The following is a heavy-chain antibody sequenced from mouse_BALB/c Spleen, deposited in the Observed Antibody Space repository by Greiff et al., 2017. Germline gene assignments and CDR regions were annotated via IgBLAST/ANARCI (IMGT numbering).Heavy chain of an antibody. V-gene: IGHV5-17*02. D-gene: IGHD2-4*01. J-gene: IGHJ4*01. Sequence: EVQGVESGGGLVQPGGSRKLSCAASGFTFSSFGMHWVRQAPEKGLEWVAYISSGSSTIYYADTVKGRFTISRDNPKNTLFLQMTSLRSEDTAMYYCASLYDYDEIGAMDYWGQGTSVTVSS. CDR2: ISSGSSTI. CDR3: ASLYDYDEIGAMDY. CDR1: GFTFSSFG.